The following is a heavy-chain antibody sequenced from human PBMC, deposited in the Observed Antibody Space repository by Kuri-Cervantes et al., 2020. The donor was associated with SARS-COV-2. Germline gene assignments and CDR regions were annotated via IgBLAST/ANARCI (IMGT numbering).Heavy chain of an antibody. V-gene: IGHV4-61*01. CDR3: ARGKSGPAAIPFQH. J-gene: IGHJ1*01. CDR1: GYSISCGYY. D-gene: IGHD2-2*01. Sequence: GSLRLSCAVSGYSISCGYYWGWIRQPPGKGLEWIGYIYYSGSTNYNPSLKSRVTISVDTSKNQFSLKLSSVTAADTAVYYCARGKSGPAAIPFQHWGQGTLVTVSS. CDR2: IYYSGST.